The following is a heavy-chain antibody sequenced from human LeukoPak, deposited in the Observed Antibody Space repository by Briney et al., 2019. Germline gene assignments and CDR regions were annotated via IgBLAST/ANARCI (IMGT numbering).Heavy chain of an antibody. Sequence: ASVKVSCKASGYTFTSDYMHWVRQAPGQGLEWMGIINPSGGSTSYAQKLQGRVTMTTDTSTSTAYMELRSLRSDDTAVYYCARAGITMVRGVQYNWFDPWGQGTLVTVSS. D-gene: IGHD3-10*01. CDR3: ARAGITMVRGVQYNWFDP. V-gene: IGHV1-46*01. CDR2: INPSGGST. CDR1: GYTFTSDY. J-gene: IGHJ5*02.